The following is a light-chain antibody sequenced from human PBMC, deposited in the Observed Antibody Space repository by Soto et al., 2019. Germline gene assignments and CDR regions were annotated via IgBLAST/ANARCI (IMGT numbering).Light chain of an antibody. CDR3: CSYVGGSTYV. J-gene: IGLJ1*01. Sequence: QSALTQPASVSGSPGQSITISCTGTSSDVRTNVVSWYQQHPGKAPKLMIYEGTKRPSGVSNRFSGSKSGNRASLTISGLQAEDEADYYCCSYVGGSTYVFGAGTKLTVL. V-gene: IGLV2-23*01. CDR2: EGT. CDR1: SSDVRTNV.